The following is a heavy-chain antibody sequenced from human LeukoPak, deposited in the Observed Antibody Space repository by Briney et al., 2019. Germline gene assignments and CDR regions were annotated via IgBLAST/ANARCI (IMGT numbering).Heavy chain of an antibody. V-gene: IGHV3-23*01. CDR2: ISGSGGTT. CDR1: GFTFNTYA. D-gene: IGHD2-2*01. CDR3: AKLYCSSTSRYPIDY. Sequence: GGSLRLSCAASGFTFNTYAMSWVRQAPGKGLEWVSVISGSGGTTYYADSVKGRFTISRDNSKNTLYLQMNSLRAEDTAVYYCAKLYCSSTSRYPIDYWGQGTLVTVSS. J-gene: IGHJ4*02.